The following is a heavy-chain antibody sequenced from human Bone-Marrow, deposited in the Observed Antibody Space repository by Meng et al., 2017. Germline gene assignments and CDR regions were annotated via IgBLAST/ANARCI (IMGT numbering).Heavy chain of an antibody. J-gene: IGHJ4*02. Sequence: VVSGGGSLHPGGYLSLSSVASGFTFSRFAMRWVRQAPGRGLDWVAAISPSSSTTYYADSVKGRFTNSRDNSKNTLYLQMNSLRSXDXAVYYCARVHFDYWGQGTLVTVSS. CDR1: GFTFSRFA. V-gene: IGHV3-23*04. CDR3: ARVHFDY. CDR2: ISPSSSTT.